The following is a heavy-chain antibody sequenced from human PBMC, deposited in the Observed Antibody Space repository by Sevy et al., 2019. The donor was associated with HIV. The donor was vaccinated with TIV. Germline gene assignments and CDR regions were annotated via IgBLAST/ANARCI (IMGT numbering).Heavy chain of an antibody. CDR1: SGSIGNYY. J-gene: IGHJ4*03. Sequence: SETLSLTCSVSSGSIGNYYWYWIRQPPGRGLEWLGLIYYSGNTNYNPSLKSRVTMSIDTSKNQFSLGLSSLTAADTAVYYCARRAFLGRYFDSWGQGILVTVSS. D-gene: IGHD7-27*01. CDR2: IYYSGNT. V-gene: IGHV4-59*08. CDR3: ARRAFLGRYFDS.